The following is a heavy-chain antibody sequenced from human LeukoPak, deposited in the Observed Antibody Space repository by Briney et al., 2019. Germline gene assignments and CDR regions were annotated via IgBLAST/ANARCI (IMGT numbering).Heavy chain of an antibody. V-gene: IGHV3-15*01. D-gene: IGHD3-22*01. CDR1: GFTFSNAW. J-gene: IGHJ5*02. CDR2: IKSKTDGGTT. CDR3: TTDGTIVVDPNNWFDP. Sequence: GGSLRLSCAASGFTFSNAWMSWVRQAPGKGLEWVGRIKSKTDGGTTDYAAPVKGRFTISRDDSKNTLYLQMNSLKTEDTAVYYCTTDGTIVVDPNNWFDPWGQGTLVTVSS.